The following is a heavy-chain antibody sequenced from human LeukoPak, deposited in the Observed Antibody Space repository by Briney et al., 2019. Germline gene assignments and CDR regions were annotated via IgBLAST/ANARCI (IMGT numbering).Heavy chain of an antibody. CDR2: IYHSGST. Sequence: PSETLSLTCTVSGYSISSGYYWGWIRQPPGKGLEWIGCIYHSGSTYYNPSLKSRVTISVDTSKNQFSLKLSSVTAADTAIYYCARDGRAGSLFAYWGQGTLVTVSS. D-gene: IGHD6-19*01. V-gene: IGHV4-38-2*02. CDR1: GYSISSGYY. CDR3: ARDGRAGSLFAY. J-gene: IGHJ4*02.